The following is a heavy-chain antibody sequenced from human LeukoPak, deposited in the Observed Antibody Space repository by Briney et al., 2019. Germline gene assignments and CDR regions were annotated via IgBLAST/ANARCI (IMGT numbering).Heavy chain of an antibody. J-gene: IGHJ4*02. V-gene: IGHV4-39*01. CDR1: SGSITSTSYC. Sequence: SETLSLTCTVSSGSITSTSYCWGWIRQPPGKGLEWIGGVIYSGNTYYNPSLKSRVTISVDTTKNQFSLKLTSVTAADTAVYFCWRHLHGSGYVVELWGQGTLVTVSS. CDR2: VIYSGNT. CDR3: WRHLHGSGYVVEL. D-gene: IGHD6-13*01.